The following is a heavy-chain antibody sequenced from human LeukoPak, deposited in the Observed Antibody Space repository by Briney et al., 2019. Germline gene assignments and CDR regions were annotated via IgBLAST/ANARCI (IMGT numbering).Heavy chain of an antibody. Sequence: GASVKVSCKASGYTFTGYYMHWVRQAPGQGLEWTGWINPNSGGTNYAQKFQGRVTMTRDTSISTAYMELSRLRSDDTAVYYCARDRCSSTSCFPFDYWGQGTLVTVSS. CDR2: INPNSGGT. CDR3: ARDRCSSTSCFPFDY. V-gene: IGHV1-2*02. CDR1: GYTFTGYY. J-gene: IGHJ4*02. D-gene: IGHD2-2*01.